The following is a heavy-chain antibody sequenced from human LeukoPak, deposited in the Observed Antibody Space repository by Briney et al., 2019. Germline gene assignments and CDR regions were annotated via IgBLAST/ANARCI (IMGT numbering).Heavy chain of an antibody. D-gene: IGHD6-13*01. CDR1: VYSFTSYL. CDR3: GIAAAGRYYYGMEV. Sequence: GDSLQISCKGSVYSFTSYLISCVRHIPGKRQELTGSIDPSNSYINYSPSFQGHVTISADKYNSLAYLQWSSLKASDTGMYYCGIAAAGRYYYGMEVWGQGTTVTVSS. J-gene: IGHJ6*02. V-gene: IGHV5-10-1*01. CDR2: IDPSNSYI.